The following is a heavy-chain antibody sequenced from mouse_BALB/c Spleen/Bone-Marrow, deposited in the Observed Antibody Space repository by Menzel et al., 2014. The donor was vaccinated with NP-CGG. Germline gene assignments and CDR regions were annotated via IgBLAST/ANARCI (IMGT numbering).Heavy chain of an antibody. Sequence: QVQLQQSGAELVKPGASVKLSCKASGYTLTSYYMYWVKQRPGQGLEWIGEINPSNGGTNFNEKFKSKATLTVDKSSSTAYMQLSSLTSEDSAVYYCTNDYLFAYWGQGTLVTVSA. CDR1: GYTLTSYY. D-gene: IGHD2-4*01. J-gene: IGHJ3*01. CDR3: TNDYLFAY. CDR2: INPSNGGT. V-gene: IGHV1S81*02.